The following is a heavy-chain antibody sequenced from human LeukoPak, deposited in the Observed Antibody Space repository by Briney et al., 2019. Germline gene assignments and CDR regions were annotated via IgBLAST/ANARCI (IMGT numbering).Heavy chain of an antibody. Sequence: ASVKVSCKASGYTFTSYYMHWVRQAPGQGLEWMGWINPNSGGTNYAQKFQGRVTITRNTSISTAYMELSSLRSEDTAVYYCARGVLVRGSYPPGYDYWGQGTLVTVSS. D-gene: IGHD3-16*02. J-gene: IGHJ4*02. CDR1: GYTFTSYY. V-gene: IGHV1-2*02. CDR2: INPNSGGT. CDR3: ARGVLVRGSYPPGYDY.